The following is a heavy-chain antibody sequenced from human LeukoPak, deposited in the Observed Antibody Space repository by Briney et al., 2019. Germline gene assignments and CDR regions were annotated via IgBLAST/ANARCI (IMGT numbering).Heavy chain of an antibody. J-gene: IGHJ4*02. CDR2: ISADGGTT. Sequence: GGSLRLSCAASGFSFRGYGMHWVRQAPGKGLEYVSAISADGGTTYYADSVKDRFIISRDNSMNTLYLQMGSLRNEDMAVYYCARGRGGPPFDYWGQGALVTVSS. CDR3: ARGRGGPPFDY. CDR1: GFSFRGYG. V-gene: IGHV3-64*02.